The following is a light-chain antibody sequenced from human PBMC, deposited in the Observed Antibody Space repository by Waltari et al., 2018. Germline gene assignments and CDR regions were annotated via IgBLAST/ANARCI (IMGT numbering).Light chain of an antibody. Sequence: SYELTQPPSVSVSPGQTASITCSGHALSPKYAYCYHQKSGQAPVLVIFEDSKRPSGIPERISGSSSGTMATLTLSGAQLEDEGDYYCLSPDSSGTYVVFGGGTKLTVL. CDR3: LSPDSSGTYVV. CDR2: EDS. J-gene: IGLJ2*01. CDR1: ALSPKY. V-gene: IGLV3-10*01.